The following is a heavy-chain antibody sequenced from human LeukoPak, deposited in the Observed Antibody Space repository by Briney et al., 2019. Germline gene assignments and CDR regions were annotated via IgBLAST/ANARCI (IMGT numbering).Heavy chain of an antibody. CDR3: AKGVAMNTAMDV. Sequence: GGSLRLSCAASGFTFRSYGMSWVRQAPGKGLEWVSAISGSGDDTNYADSVKGRFIISRDNSKNTLYLQMNSLRAEDTAVYSCAKGVAMNTAMDVWGQGTTVTVSS. D-gene: IGHD1/OR15-1a*01. V-gene: IGHV3-23*01. CDR2: ISGSGDDT. J-gene: IGHJ6*02. CDR1: GFTFRSYG.